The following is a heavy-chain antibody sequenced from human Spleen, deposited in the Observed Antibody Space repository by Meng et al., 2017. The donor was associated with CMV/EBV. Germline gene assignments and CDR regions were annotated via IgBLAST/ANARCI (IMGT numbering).Heavy chain of an antibody. CDR1: GGSISSSSYY. CDR3: ARDYYDSGGYYYTEGYYHGLDV. CDR2: IYYSGST. Sequence: SETLSLTCTVSGGSISSSSYYWGWIRQPPGKGLEWIGSIYYSGSTYYNPSLKSRVTISVDTSKNQFSLQLNSVTPEDTAVYYCARDYYDSGGYYYTEGYYHGLDVWGQGTTVTVSS. D-gene: IGHD3-22*01. J-gene: IGHJ6*02. V-gene: IGHV4-39*02.